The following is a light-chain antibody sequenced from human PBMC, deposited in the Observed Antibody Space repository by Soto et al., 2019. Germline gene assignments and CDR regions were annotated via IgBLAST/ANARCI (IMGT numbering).Light chain of an antibody. V-gene: IGKV1-27*01. CDR3: QKYNSAPLIT. CDR1: QGISNY. CDR2: AAS. J-gene: IGKJ5*01. Sequence: DIQMTQSPSSLSASVGDRVTITCRASQGISNYLAWHQQKPGKVPKLLIYAASTLQSGVPSRFSSSGSGTDFTLTISSLQPEDVATYYCQKYNSAPLITFGQGTRLEIK.